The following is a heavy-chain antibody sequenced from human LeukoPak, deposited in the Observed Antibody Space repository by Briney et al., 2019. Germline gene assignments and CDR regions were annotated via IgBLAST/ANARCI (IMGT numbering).Heavy chain of an antibody. CDR1: GYTHTELS. CDR3: ATGFSRGFYFDN. Sequence: ASVKVSCKFTGYTHTELSMHWVRQAPGKGLEWMGGFDPEDGETIYAQKFQGRVTMTEDTSTDTAYMELSSLRAEYTAVNYCATGFSRGFYFDNWGQGTLVTVSS. CDR2: FDPEDGET. D-gene: IGHD3-22*01. V-gene: IGHV1-24*01. J-gene: IGHJ4*02.